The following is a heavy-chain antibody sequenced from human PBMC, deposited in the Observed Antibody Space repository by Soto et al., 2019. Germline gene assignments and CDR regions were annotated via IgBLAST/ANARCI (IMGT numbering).Heavy chain of an antibody. CDR3: ARHEGWTGPDQ. J-gene: IGHJ5*02. V-gene: IGHV4-4*02. D-gene: IGHD2-8*02. Sequence: SETLSLTXAVSGAAIGSGGWWSWVRQPPGKGLEWIAEIFHDGNTNYSPSLKSRVTISVDKSQNQFSLNVYSVTAADTAVYYCARHEGWTGPDQWGQGTLVTVSS. CDR1: GAAIGSGGW. CDR2: IFHDGNT.